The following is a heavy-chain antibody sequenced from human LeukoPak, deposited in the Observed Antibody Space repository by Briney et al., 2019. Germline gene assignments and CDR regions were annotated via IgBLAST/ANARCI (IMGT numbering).Heavy chain of an antibody. CDR3: ARGRVEDIVLMVYAIKAACFDY. CDR2: IYYSGST. J-gene: IGHJ4*02. V-gene: IGHV4-39*07. Sequence: SETLSLTCTVSGGSISSSSYYWGWIRQPPGKGLEWIGSIYYSGSTYYNPSLNGRVTISVDTSKNQFSLKLISVTAADTAVYYCARGRVEDIVLMVYAIKAACFDYWGQGTLVTVSS. CDR1: GGSISSSSYY. D-gene: IGHD2-8*01.